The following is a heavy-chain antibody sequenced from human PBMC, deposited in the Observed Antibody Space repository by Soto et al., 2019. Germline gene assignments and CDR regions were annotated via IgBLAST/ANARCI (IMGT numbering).Heavy chain of an antibody. V-gene: IGHV1-2*02. CDR1: GYTFTGYY. CDR3: ARAEGYYGSGTFFYYFDN. D-gene: IGHD3-10*01. J-gene: IGHJ4*02. CDR2: INPNSGGT. Sequence: ASVKVSCKASGYTFTGYYMHWVRQAPGQGLEWMGWINPNSGGTNSAQKFQGRVTMARDTSISTAYMELSRLTSDDTAVYYCARAEGYYGSGTFFYYFDNWGQGTLVTVSS.